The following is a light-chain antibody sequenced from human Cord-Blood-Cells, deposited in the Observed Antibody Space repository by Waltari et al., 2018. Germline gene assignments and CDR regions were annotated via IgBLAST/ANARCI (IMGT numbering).Light chain of an antibody. CDR3: QQYDNLPLT. Sequence: DIQMTQSPSSLSASVGDRVTITCQASQDISNYLNCYQQKPGKAPKLMIYDASNLEKGVPPRFSGSGSGTDFTFTISSLQPEDIATYYCQQYDNLPLTFGPGTKVDIK. J-gene: IGKJ3*01. CDR1: QDISNY. CDR2: DAS. V-gene: IGKV1-33*01.